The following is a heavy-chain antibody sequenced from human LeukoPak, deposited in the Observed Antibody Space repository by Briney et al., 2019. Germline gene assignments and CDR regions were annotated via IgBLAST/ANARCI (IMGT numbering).Heavy chain of an antibody. J-gene: IGHJ6*02. CDR2: ISAYNGNT. CDR1: GYTFTGYY. D-gene: IGHD1-14*01. V-gene: IGHV1-18*04. Sequence: ASVKVSCKASGYTFTGYYMHWVRQAPGQGLEWMGWISAYNGNTNYAQKLQGRVTMTTDTSTSTAYMELRSLRSDDTAVYYCARDPGPYGMDVWGQGTTVTVSS. CDR3: ARDPGPYGMDV.